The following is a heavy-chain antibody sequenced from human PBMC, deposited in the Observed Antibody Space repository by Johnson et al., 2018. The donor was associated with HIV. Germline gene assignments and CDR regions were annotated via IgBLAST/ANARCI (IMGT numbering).Heavy chain of an antibody. D-gene: IGHD1-1*01. J-gene: IGHJ3*01. CDR3: ARSGPNWAFDF. V-gene: IGHV3-30*05. Sequence: VLLLESGGGVVQPGRSLRLSCAASGFTFNRHGMHWVRQAPGKGLEWVAAISNDGSSTYYADSVKGRFIISRDNAKNTMFVQMNSLRAEDTAVYYCARSGPNWAFDFWGQGTMVTVSS. CDR1: GFTFNRHG. CDR2: ISNDGSST.